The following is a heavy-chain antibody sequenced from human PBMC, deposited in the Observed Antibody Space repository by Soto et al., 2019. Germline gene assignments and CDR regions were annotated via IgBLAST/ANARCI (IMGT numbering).Heavy chain of an antibody. CDR2: IIWSGLTS. V-gene: IGHV3-43*01. D-gene: IGHD1-7*01. CDR3: VKDRYNWNSTRTGYYYYGMDV. Sequence: QLVESGGAVAQPGGSLRLSCAASGFTFHDYVMHWVRQAPGKGLEWVSLIIWSGLTSYYTDSVKGRFTISRDNSKNSLYLQMNSLRIEDTALYYCVKDRYNWNSTRTGYYYYGMDVWGQGTTVTVS. CDR1: GFTFHDYV. J-gene: IGHJ6*02.